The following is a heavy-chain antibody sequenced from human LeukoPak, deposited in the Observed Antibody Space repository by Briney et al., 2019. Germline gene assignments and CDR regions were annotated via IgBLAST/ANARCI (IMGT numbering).Heavy chain of an antibody. CDR1: GFTFSSYG. D-gene: IGHD3-9*01. J-gene: IGHJ4*02. CDR2: ISYDGSNK. Sequence: GGSLRLSCAASGFTFSSYGMHWVRQAPGKGLEWVAVISYDGSNKYYADSVKGRFTISRGNSKNTLYLQMNSLRAEDTAVYYRAKEGGGYFDWLLSLDYWGQGTLVTVSS. V-gene: IGHV3-30*18. CDR3: AKEGGGYFDWLLSLDY.